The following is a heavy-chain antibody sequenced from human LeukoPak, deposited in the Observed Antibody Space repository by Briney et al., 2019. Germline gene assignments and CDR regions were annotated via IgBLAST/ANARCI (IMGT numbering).Heavy chain of an antibody. CDR1: GYTFTSYD. Sequence: ASVRVSCKASGYTFTSYDINRVRQATGQGLEWMGWMNPNSGNTGYAQKFQGRVTITRNTSISTAYMELSSLRSEDTAVYYCARGPFYRYCSSTSCYSDYYYYYMDVWGKGTTVTVSS. J-gene: IGHJ6*03. D-gene: IGHD2-2*02. V-gene: IGHV1-8*03. CDR3: ARGPFYRYCSSTSCYSDYYYYYMDV. CDR2: MNPNSGNT.